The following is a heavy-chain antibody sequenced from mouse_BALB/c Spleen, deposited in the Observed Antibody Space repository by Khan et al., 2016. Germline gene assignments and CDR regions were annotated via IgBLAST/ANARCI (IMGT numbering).Heavy chain of an antibody. J-gene: IGHJ4*01. V-gene: IGHV5-6-5*01. CDR2: ISTGGDI. D-gene: IGHD2-5*01. CDR1: GFTFSSYV. Sequence: EVQLQESGGGLVKPGGSLKLSCAASGFTFSSYVMSWVRQTPEKRLAWVASISTGGDIYYPDSVKGRFTISRDNARNILYLQMASRRSEDAAMYYGARVDYDRGEYYSRDYWGQGPSVTVSS. CDR3: ARVDYDRGEYYSRDY.